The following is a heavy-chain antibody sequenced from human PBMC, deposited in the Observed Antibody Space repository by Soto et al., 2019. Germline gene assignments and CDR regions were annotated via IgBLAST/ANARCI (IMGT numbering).Heavy chain of an antibody. Sequence: QVQLVESGGGLVEPGGSLRLSCAASGFTFSDYYMTWIRQAPGKGLEWVSYISGTSYYTNYADSVKGRFIISRNNAKSSLYLQMKSLRAEDTAVYFCARARSTGRDDAFDIWGQGTVLTVSS. J-gene: IGHJ3*02. CDR1: GFTFSDYY. V-gene: IGHV3-11*05. CDR3: ARARSTGRDDAFDI. CDR2: ISGTSYYT. D-gene: IGHD2-8*02.